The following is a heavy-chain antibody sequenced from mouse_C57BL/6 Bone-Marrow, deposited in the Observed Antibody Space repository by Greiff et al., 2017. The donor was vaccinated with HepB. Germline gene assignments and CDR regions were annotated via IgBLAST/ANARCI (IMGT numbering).Heavy chain of an antibody. Sequence: VKLVESGPGLVQPSQSLSITCTVSGFSLTSYGVHWVRQSPGKGLEWLGVIWSGGSTDYNAAFISRLSISKDNSKSQVFFKMNSLQADDTAIYYCARRDYYGSRTLAYWGQGTLVTVSA. V-gene: IGHV2-2*01. CDR3: ARRDYYGSRTLAY. J-gene: IGHJ3*01. D-gene: IGHD1-1*01. CDR2: IWSGGST. CDR1: GFSLTSYG.